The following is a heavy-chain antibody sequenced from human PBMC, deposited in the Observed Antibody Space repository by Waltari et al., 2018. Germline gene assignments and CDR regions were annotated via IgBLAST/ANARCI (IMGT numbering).Heavy chain of an antibody. Sequence: QVQLVQSGAEVKKPGASVKVSCKASGYTFTTYGISWVRQAPGQGLEWMGWISAYNGNTIYAQKLQGKVTMTTDTSTSTAYMELRSLRSDDPAVYFCARESDDSSGYDYWGQGSLVTVSS. CDR2: ISAYNGNT. CDR1: GYTFTTYG. V-gene: IGHV1-18*01. D-gene: IGHD3-22*01. J-gene: IGHJ4*02. CDR3: ARESDDSSGYDY.